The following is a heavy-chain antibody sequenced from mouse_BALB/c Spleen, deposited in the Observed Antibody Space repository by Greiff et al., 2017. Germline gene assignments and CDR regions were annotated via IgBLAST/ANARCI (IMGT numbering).Heavy chain of an antibody. CDR3: ARRRFYAMDY. J-gene: IGHJ4*01. V-gene: IGHV5-17*02. CDR1: GFTFSSFG. CDR2: ISSGSSTI. Sequence: EVHLVESGGGLVQPGGSRKLSCAASGFTFSSFGMHWVRQAPEKGLEWVAYISSGSSTIYYADTVKGRFTISRDNPKNTLFLQMTSLRSEDTAMYYCARRRFYAMDYWGQGTSVTVSS.